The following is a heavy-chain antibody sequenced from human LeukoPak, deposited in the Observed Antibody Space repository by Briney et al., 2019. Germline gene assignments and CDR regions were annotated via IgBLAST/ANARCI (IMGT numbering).Heavy chain of an antibody. CDR3: ARESITYYYYYGMDV. D-gene: IGHD3-10*01. V-gene: IGHV3-64*01. CDR2: ISSNGGST. J-gene: IGHJ6*02. CDR1: GFTFSIYA. Sequence: GALRLSCAASGFTFSIYAMHWVRQAPGKGLEYVSAISSNGGSTYYANSVKGRFTISRDNSKNTLYLQMGSLRAEDMAVYYCARESITYYYYYGMDVWGQGTTVTVSS.